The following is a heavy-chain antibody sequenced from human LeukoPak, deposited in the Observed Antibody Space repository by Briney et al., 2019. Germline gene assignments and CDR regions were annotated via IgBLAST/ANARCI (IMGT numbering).Heavy chain of an antibody. CDR2: INPTTGDT. J-gene: IGHJ3*02. CDR3: ARYGFSTVWQGGWHAFDI. CDR1: GYTFTSYY. D-gene: IGHD6-13*01. Sequence: GASATVSCKASGYTFTSYYMHWVRQAPGQGLEWMGIINPTTGDTTYAQKFQGRLTMTRDMSTSTVYMELSSLTSEDTAVFYCARYGFSTVWQGGWHAFDIWGQGTVVTVSS. V-gene: IGHV1-46*01.